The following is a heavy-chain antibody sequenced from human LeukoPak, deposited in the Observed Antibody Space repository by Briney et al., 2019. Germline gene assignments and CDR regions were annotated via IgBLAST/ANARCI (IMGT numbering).Heavy chain of an antibody. Sequence: TSETLSLTCAVYGGSFSGYYWSWIRQPPGKGLEWIGEINHSGSTNYNPSLKSRVTISVDTSKNQFSLKLSSVTAADTAVYYCASGLGAARSYFEYWGQGTLVTVSS. D-gene: IGHD6-25*01. V-gene: IGHV4-34*01. J-gene: IGHJ4*02. CDR1: GGSFSGYY. CDR3: ASGLGAARSYFEY. CDR2: INHSGST.